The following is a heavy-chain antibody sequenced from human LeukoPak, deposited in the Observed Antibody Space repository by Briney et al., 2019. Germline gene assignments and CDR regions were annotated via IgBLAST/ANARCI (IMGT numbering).Heavy chain of an antibody. CDR3: AREDSLGDFWSGYLADYYYYGMDV. Sequence: ASVKVSCKASGYTFTGYYMHWVRQAPGQGLEWMGWINPNSGGTNYAQKFQGRVTMTRDTSISTAYMELRSLRSDDTAVYYCAREDSLGDFWSGYLADYYYYGMDVWGQGTTVTVSS. V-gene: IGHV1-2*02. D-gene: IGHD3-3*01. CDR1: GYTFTGYY. J-gene: IGHJ6*02. CDR2: INPNSGGT.